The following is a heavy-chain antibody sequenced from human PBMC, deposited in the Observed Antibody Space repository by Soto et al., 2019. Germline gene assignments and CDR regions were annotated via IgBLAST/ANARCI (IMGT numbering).Heavy chain of an antibody. V-gene: IGHV3-30*18. CDR2: ISYDGSNK. J-gene: IGHJ6*02. CDR1: GFTFSSYG. CDR3: AKDLIAAAGISVGGYYYYGMDV. D-gene: IGHD6-13*01. Sequence: GGSLRVSCAAAGFTFSSYGMHWVRQDPGKGLEWVAVISYDGSNKYYADSVKGRFTISRDNSKNTLYLLMNSLRAEDTAVYYCAKDLIAAAGISVGGYYYYGMDVWGQGTTVTVSS.